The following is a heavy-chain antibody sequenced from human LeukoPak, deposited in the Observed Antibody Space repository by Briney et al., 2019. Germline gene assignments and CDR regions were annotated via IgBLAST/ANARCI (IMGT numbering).Heavy chain of an antibody. J-gene: IGHJ4*02. CDR1: GFTFSRYW. CDR3: ARRGHGYGSPFDY. CDR2: INQDGSEK. V-gene: IGHV3-7*01. D-gene: IGHD5-18*01. Sequence: GGSLRLSCAASGFTFSRYWMSWVRQAPGKGLEWVANINQDGSEKYYVDSVKGRFTISRDNAKNSLYLQMNRLRAEDTAVYYCARRGHGYGSPFDYWGQGTLVTVSS.